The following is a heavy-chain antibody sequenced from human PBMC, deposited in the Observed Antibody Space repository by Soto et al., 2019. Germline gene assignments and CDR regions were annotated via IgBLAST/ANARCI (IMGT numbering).Heavy chain of an antibody. V-gene: IGHV4-39*01. CDR2: MYYSGST. Sequence: QLQLQESGPGLVKPSETLSLTCTVSGGSISSSNYFWGWIRQPPGKGLEWIGSMYYSGSTYYNPALQRRPTISVDNSLNQLSQKLRSVTAADTAMYYCAIHGERTLRSLNRFDPWGQGTLVTVSS. D-gene: IGHD3-10*01. J-gene: IGHJ5*02. CDR1: GGSISSSNYF. CDR3: AIHGERTLRSLNRFDP.